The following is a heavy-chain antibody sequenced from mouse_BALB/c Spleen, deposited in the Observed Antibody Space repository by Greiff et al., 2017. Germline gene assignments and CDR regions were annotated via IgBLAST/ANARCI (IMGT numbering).Heavy chain of an antibody. V-gene: IGHV8-12*01. Sequence: QVTLKVSGPGILQPSQTLSLTCSFSGFSLSTSGMGVSWIRQPSGKGLEWLAHIYWDDDKRYNPSLKSRLTISKDTSRNQVFLKITSVDTADTATYYCARAYYGNYGYFDDWGQGTTLTVSS. J-gene: IGHJ2*01. CDR1: GFSLSTSGMG. D-gene: IGHD2-10*01. CDR3: ARAYYGNYGYFDD. CDR2: IYWDDDK.